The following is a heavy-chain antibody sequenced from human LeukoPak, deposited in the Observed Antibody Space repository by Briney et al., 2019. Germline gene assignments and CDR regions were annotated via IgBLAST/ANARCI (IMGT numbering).Heavy chain of an antibody. J-gene: IGHJ4*02. Sequence: GGSLRLSCAASGFTFSIYGMNWVRQAPGKGLEWVSGISPGGEITYYADSVKGRFTISRDNSKNTLYLQMNSLRAEDTAVYYCARGPSGYHNTGGQGTLVTVSS. CDR2: ISPGGEIT. CDR1: GFTFSIYG. CDR3: ARGPSGYHNT. D-gene: IGHD5-12*01. V-gene: IGHV3-23*01.